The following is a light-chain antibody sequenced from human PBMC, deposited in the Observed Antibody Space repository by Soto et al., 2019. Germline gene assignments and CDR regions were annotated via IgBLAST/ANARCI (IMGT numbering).Light chain of an antibody. J-gene: IGKJ1*01. CDR3: QQYDYWWT. V-gene: IGKV3-15*01. Sequence: VVMTQSPATLSVSPGERATLSCRASQSISDRLAWYHQRPGQAPRLLIYSASARATGVPARFSGSGSGTEFNLTISSLQSEDFGVYYCQQYDYWWTFGQGTKVQI. CDR1: QSISDR. CDR2: SAS.